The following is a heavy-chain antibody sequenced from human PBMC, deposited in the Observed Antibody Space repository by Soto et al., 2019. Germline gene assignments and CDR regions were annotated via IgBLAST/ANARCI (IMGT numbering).Heavy chain of an antibody. CDR3: ASGIVVVVAAPDAFDI. D-gene: IGHD2-15*01. CDR2: LYYSGST. Sequence: PSETLSLTCTVSGGSISSGGYYWSWIRQHPGKGLEWIGYLYYSGSTYYNPSLKSRVTISVDTSKNQFSLKLSSVTAADTAVYYCASGIVVVVAAPDAFDIWGQGTMVTVSS. J-gene: IGHJ3*02. CDR1: GGSISSGGYY. V-gene: IGHV4-39*01.